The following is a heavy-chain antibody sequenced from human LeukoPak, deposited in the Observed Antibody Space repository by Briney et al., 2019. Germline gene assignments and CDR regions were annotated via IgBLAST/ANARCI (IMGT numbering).Heavy chain of an antibody. V-gene: IGHV3-23*01. CDR3: ACRTRWPQAAIDS. D-gene: IGHD5-24*01. CDR1: GFTFSSYA. CDR2: ISGSGGST. Sequence: AGGSLRLSCAASGFTFSSYAMSWVRQAPGKGLEGVSAISGSGGSTYYADSVKGRFTISRDNSKNTLYLQMNTLRPEDTAICYCACRTRWPQAAIDSWGQGTLVTVSS. J-gene: IGHJ4*02.